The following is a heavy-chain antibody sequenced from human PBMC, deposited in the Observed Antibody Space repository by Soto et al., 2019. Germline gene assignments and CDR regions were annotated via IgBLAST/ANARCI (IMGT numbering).Heavy chain of an antibody. D-gene: IGHD6-6*01. CDR1: ECRFRAYW. V-gene: IGHV3-74*01. CDR3: ARGPRVSSTRTGVH. CDR2: ISDDGSTA. Sequence: CASAECRFRAYWTHGARPFQEKGLTWVSRISDDGSTATYADSVKGRFVISRDNAKNSLYLEMNTLRVDDSGLYYCARGPRVSSTRTGVHWCRVTLVTVPS. J-gene: IGHJ4*02.